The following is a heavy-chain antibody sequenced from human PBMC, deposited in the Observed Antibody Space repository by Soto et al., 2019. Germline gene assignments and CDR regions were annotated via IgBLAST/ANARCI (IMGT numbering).Heavy chain of an antibody. J-gene: IGHJ4*02. V-gene: IGHV4-59*01. CDR1: GGSSGGYD. D-gene: IGHD2-2*01. CDR3: ARLYIVVVPAAMPVTYFDY. CDR2: IYYSGST. Sequence: SETLSLTSSVAGGSSGGYDWSWIRQTPGKGLEWIGYIYYSGSTNYNPSLKSRVTISVDTSKNQFSLKLSSVTAADTAVYYCARLYIVVVPAAMPVTYFDYWGQGTLVTVSS.